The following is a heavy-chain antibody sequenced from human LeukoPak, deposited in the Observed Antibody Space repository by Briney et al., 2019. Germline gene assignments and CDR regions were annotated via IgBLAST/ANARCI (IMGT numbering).Heavy chain of an antibody. D-gene: IGHD5-12*01. J-gene: IGHJ4*02. CDR2: FGPEDGET. Sequence: GASVKVSCKVSGYTLTELSMHWVRQAPGKGLEWMGGFGPEDGETIYAQKFQGRVTMTEDTSTDTAYMELSSLRSEDTAVYYCATAADIVATIPFDYWGQGTLVTVSS. CDR3: ATAADIVATIPFDY. CDR1: GYTLTELS. V-gene: IGHV1-24*01.